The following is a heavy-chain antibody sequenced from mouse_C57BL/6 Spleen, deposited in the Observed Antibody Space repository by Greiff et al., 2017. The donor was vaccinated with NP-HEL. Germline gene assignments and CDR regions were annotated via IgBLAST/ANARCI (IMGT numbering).Heavy chain of an antibody. Sequence: QVQLQQPGAELVRPGTSVKLSCKASGYTFTSYWMHWVKQRPGQGFEWIGVIDPSDSYTNYNQKFKGKATLTVDTSSSTAYMQLSSLTSEDSAVYYCARDGSSLYWYFDVWGTGTTVTVSS. J-gene: IGHJ1*03. CDR1: GYTFTSYW. CDR3: ARDGSSLYWYFDV. D-gene: IGHD1-1*01. CDR2: IDPSDSYT. V-gene: IGHV1-59*01.